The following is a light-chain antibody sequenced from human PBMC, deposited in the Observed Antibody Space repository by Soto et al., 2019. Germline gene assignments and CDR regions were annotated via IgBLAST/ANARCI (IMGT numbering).Light chain of an antibody. CDR2: DAS. J-gene: IGKJ5*01. V-gene: IGKV1-39*01. CDR3: QQSYMDPIT. CDR1: QGIRND. Sequence: IQMTQSPSSLSASVGDRVTITCRASQGIRNDLGWYQQIPGKAPKLLIYDASRLQSGVPSRFSGSGGGTDFTLSISSVQPEDFATYFCQQSYMDPITFGQGTQLEI.